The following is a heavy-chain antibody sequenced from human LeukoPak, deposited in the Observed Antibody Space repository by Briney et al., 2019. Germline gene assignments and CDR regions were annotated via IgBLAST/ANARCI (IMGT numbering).Heavy chain of an antibody. CDR2: IYYSGST. V-gene: IGHV4-39*01. J-gene: IGHJ4*02. CDR3: AGRSERRGYSFDY. Sequence: SETLSLTCTVSGGSISSSSYYWGWIRQPPGKGLEWIGSIYYSGSTYYNPSLKSRVTISVDTSKNQFSLKLSSVTAADTAVYYCAGRSERRGYSFDYWGQGTLVTVSS. CDR1: GGSISSSSYY. D-gene: IGHD5-18*01.